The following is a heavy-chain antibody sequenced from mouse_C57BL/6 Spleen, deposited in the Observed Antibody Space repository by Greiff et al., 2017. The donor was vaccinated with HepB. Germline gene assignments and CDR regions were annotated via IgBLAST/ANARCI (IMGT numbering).Heavy chain of an antibody. D-gene: IGHD1-1*01. Sequence: EVQLQQSGPELVKPGASVKISCKASGYTFTDYYMNWVKQSHGKSLEWIGDINPNNGGTSYNQKFKGKATLTVDKSSSTAYMELRSLTSEDSAVYYCARTLITTVVAGGYWGQGTTLTVSS. CDR1: GYTFTDYY. CDR2: INPNNGGT. CDR3: ARTLITTVVAGGY. V-gene: IGHV1-26*01. J-gene: IGHJ2*01.